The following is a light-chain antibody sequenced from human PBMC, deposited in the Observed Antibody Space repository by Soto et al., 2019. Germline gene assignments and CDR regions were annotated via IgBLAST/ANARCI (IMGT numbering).Light chain of an antibody. CDR3: QQYGSSPIT. Sequence: EIVLTQSPGILSPSPGERASLACGASQSISSSFLAWYQQKPGQAPRLLIYGASSRATGIPDRFSGTGSETDFTLTISRLEPEDFAVYYCQQYGSSPITFGQGTRLEIK. CDR2: GAS. V-gene: IGKV3-20*01. CDR1: QSISSSF. J-gene: IGKJ5*01.